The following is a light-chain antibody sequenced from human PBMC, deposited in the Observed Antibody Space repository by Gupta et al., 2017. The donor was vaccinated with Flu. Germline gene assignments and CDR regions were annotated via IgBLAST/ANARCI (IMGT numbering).Light chain of an antibody. CDR3: QQVNSTPFT. CDR1: STVLAHSKNKNH. CDR2: WAS. V-gene: IGKV4-1*01. J-gene: IGKJ4*01. Sequence: DIVMTQSPDFLTVSLGERATINFKSSSTVLAHSKNKNHLAWYQLKPGQPPKMLINWASGRQSGVPDRFIGSGSETDFTLTITAFQAEDLAVYYCQQVNSTPFTFGRGTKVE.